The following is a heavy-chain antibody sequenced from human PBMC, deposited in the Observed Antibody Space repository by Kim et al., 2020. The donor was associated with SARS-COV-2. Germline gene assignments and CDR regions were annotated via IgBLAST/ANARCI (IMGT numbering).Heavy chain of an antibody. CDR2: INTNTGNP. V-gene: IGHV7-4-1*02. CDR3: ARETGGNSNYYYGMDV. Sequence: ASMKVSCKASGYTFTSYAMNWVRQAPGQGLEWMGWINTNTGNPTYAQGFTGRFVFSLDTSVSTAYLQISSLKAEYTAVYYCARETGGNSNYYYGMDVWGQGTTVTVSS. CDR1: GYTFTSYA. D-gene: IGHD2-21*02. J-gene: IGHJ6*02.